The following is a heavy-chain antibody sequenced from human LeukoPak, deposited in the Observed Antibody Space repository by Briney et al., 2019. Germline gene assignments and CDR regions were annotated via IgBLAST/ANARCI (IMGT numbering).Heavy chain of an antibody. V-gene: IGHV3-23*01. D-gene: IGHD1-1*01. CDR3: AKDGNSWNDDHYYYYMDV. J-gene: IGHJ6*03. CDR2: ISGSGGST. Sequence: PGGSLRLSCAASGFTFSSYGMSWVRQAPGKGLEWVSAISGSGGSTYYADSVKGRFTISRDNSKNTLYLQMNSLRAEDTAVYYCAKDGNSWNDDHYYYYMDVWGKGTTVTISS. CDR1: GFTFSSYG.